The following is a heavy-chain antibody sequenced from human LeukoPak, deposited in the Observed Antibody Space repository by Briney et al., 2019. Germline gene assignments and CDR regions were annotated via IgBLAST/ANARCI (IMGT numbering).Heavy chain of an antibody. CDR1: GYTFTGYY. Sequence: ASVKVSCKASGYTFTGYYMHWVRQAPGQGLEWMGRINPNSGGTNYAQKFQGRVTMTRDTSISTAYMELSRLRSDDTAVYYCARVYYYGSGCSRGGFGYWGQGTLVTVSS. CDR3: ARVYYYGSGCSRGGFGY. D-gene: IGHD3-10*01. CDR2: INPNSGGT. J-gene: IGHJ4*02. V-gene: IGHV1-2*06.